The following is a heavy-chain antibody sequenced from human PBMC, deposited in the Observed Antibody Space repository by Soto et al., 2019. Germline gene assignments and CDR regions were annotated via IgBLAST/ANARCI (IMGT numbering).Heavy chain of an antibody. D-gene: IGHD1-1*01. Sequence: QVQLVQSGAEVKKAGASVRISCKASGYTFTTSGMHWVRQAPGQGLEWVGWINGVNGNTKYSQKFQDRVTMTRDSSASTAYMALSGLTSDDTGVFYCARAPRLTQLSAWGQGTLVIVSS. V-gene: IGHV1-3*01. CDR3: ARAPRLTQLSA. CDR1: GYTFTTSG. J-gene: IGHJ5*02. CDR2: INGVNGNT.